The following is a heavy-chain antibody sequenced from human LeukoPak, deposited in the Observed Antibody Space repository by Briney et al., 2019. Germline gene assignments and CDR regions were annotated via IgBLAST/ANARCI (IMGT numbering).Heavy chain of an antibody. D-gene: IGHD2-2*01. CDR1: GFTFSSYW. CDR2: IKQDGSEK. CDR3: AKGQLTFCSSTSCYPFDY. J-gene: IGHJ4*02. V-gene: IGHV3-7*01. Sequence: QSGGSLRLSCAASGFTFSSYWMSWVRQAPGKGLEWVANIKQDGSEKYYVDSVKGRFTISRDNAKNSLYLQMNSLRAEDTAVYYCAKGQLTFCSSTSCYPFDYWGQGTLVTVSS.